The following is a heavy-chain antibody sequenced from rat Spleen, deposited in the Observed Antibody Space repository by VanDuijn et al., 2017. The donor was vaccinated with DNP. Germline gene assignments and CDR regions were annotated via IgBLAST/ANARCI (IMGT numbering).Heavy chain of an antibody. CDR2: SNYDGGST. D-gene: IGHD1-4*01. CDR1: GFTFSDYY. J-gene: IGHJ2*01. V-gene: IGHV5-22*01. CDR3: ARHVLPLRVWDY. Sequence: EVQLVESGGGLVQPGRSLKLSCAAPGFTFSDYYMAWVRQAPTKGLEWVAYSNYDGGSTYNGDSVKGRFTISRDNAKSTLYLQMNSLRSEDMATYYCARHVLPLRVWDYWGQGVMVTVSS.